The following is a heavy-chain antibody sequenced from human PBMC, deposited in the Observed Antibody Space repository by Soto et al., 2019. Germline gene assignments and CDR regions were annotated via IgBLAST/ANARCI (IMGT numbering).Heavy chain of an antibody. J-gene: IGHJ5*02. CDR1: GFTFSSYA. CDR3: ARESVQIVVVVAATPGQPFDP. CDR2: ISYDGSNK. D-gene: IGHD2-15*01. V-gene: IGHV3-30-3*01. Sequence: GGSLRLSCAASGFTFSSYAMHWVRQAPGKGLEWVAVISYDGSNKYYADSVKGRFTISRDNSKNTLYLQMNSLRAEDTAVYYCARESVQIVVVVAATPGQPFDPWGQGTLVTVSS.